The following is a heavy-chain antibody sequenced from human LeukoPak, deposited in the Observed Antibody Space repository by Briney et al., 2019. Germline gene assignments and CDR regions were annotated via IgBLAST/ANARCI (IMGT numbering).Heavy chain of an antibody. V-gene: IGHV1-2*02. J-gene: IGHJ4*02. CDR3: ARDGHYGSGHVDY. CDR2: INQNSGGT. D-gene: IGHD3-10*01. Sequence: GASVNVSCKASGYTFTVFYMQWVRQAPGQGLEGMGWINQNSGGTYSAQKFQGRVTLTRDTSTSTAYMELRSLRSDDTAVYYCARDGHYGSGHVDYWGQGTLVTVSS. CDR1: GYTFTVFY.